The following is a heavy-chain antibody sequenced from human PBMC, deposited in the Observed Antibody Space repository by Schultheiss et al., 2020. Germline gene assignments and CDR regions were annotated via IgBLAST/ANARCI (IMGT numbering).Heavy chain of an antibody. V-gene: IGHV4-39*01. CDR2: IYYSGST. J-gene: IGHJ4*02. D-gene: IGHD3-10*01. CDR3: ARHLDYLTIGGVFDY. CDR1: GGSISSSSYY. Sequence: GSLRLSCTVSGGSISSSSYYWGWIRQPPGKGLEWIGSIYYSGSTYYNPSLKSRVTISVDTSKNQFSLKLSSVTAADTAVYYCARHLDYLTIGGVFDYWGQGTLVTVSS.